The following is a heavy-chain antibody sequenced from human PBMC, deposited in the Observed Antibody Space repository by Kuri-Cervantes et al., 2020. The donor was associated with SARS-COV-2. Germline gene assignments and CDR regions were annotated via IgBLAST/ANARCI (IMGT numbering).Heavy chain of an antibody. CDR3: ARDMAVHYYFDY. CDR2: IKQDGSEK. J-gene: IGHJ4*02. CDR1: GFTFSDFY. Sequence: GGSLRLSCAVSGFTFSDFYMSWVRQAPGKGLEWVANIKQDGSEKYYVDSVKGRFTISRDNAKNSLYLQMNSLRAEDTAVYYCARDMAVHYYFDYWGQGTLVTVSS. V-gene: IGHV3-7*01. D-gene: IGHD6-19*01.